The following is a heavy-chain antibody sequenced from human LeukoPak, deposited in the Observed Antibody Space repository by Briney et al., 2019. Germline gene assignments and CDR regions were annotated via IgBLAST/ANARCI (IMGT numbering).Heavy chain of an antibody. D-gene: IGHD3-22*01. CDR3: ARDSDYTSSGYFDY. CDR1: GFTFSSYE. CDR2: ISSSGSTI. J-gene: IGHJ4*02. Sequence: GGSLRLSCAASGFTFSSYEMNWVRQAPGKGLEWVSYISSSGSTIYYADSVKGRFTISRDNAKNSLYLQMNSLRAEDTAVYYCARDSDYTSSGYFDYWGQGTLVTVSS. V-gene: IGHV3-48*03.